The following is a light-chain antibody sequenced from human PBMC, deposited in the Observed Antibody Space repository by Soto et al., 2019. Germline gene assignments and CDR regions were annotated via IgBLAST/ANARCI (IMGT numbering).Light chain of an antibody. J-gene: IGKJ1*01. Sequence: EIVLTQSPGTLSLSPGERATLSCRASQSISSSYLAWYQQKPGQAPRLLIYGASSRATGISDRFSGSGSGTDFTLTINRLEPEDFAVYYCQQYDSSPRTFGQGTKMDIK. CDR3: QQYDSSPRT. CDR1: QSISSSY. V-gene: IGKV3-20*01. CDR2: GAS.